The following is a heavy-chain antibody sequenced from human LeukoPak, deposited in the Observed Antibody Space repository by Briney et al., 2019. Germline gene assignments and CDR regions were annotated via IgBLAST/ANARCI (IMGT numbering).Heavy chain of an antibody. Sequence: GGSLRLSCAASGFTFSSYGMHWVRQAPGKGLEWVAVISYDGSNKYYADPVKGRFTISRDNSKNTLYLQMNSLRAEDTAVYYCAKDYAPYGSGSYPKAHFDYWGQGTLVTVSS. CDR3: AKDYAPYGSGSYPKAHFDY. CDR2: ISYDGSNK. J-gene: IGHJ4*02. D-gene: IGHD3-10*01. CDR1: GFTFSSYG. V-gene: IGHV3-30*18.